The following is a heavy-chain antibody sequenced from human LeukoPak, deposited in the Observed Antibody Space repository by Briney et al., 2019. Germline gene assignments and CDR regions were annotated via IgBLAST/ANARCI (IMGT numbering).Heavy chain of an antibody. D-gene: IGHD3-10*01. J-gene: IGHJ4*02. CDR1: GFTVSSNY. Sequence: TGGSLRLSCAASGFTVSSNYMSWVRQAPGKGLEWVSVIYSGGSTYYAGSVKGRFTISRDNSKNTLFLQMNSLRAEDTAVYYCAREYPQIQYYYGSLGYWGQGTLVTVSS. V-gene: IGHV3-53*01. CDR2: IYSGGST. CDR3: AREYPQIQYYYGSLGY.